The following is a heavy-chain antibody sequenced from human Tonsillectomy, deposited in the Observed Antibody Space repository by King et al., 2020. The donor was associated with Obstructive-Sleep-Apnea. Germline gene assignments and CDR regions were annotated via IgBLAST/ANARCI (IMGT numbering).Heavy chain of an antibody. Sequence: QLQESGPGLVKPSQTLSLTCTVSVGSISSGGYYWSWIRQHPGKGLEWIGYIYYSGSTYYNPPLKSRVTLSVDTSKTHFSLKLSSVTAADTAVYYCARGRITMSRALDYWGQGTLVTVSS. CDR1: VGSISSGGYY. CDR3: ARGRITMSRALDY. V-gene: IGHV4-31*03. J-gene: IGHJ4*02. D-gene: IGHD3-10*02. CDR2: IYYSGST.